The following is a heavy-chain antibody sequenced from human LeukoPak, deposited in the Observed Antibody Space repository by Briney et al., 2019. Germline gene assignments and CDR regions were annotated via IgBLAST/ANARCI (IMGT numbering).Heavy chain of an antibody. J-gene: IGHJ6*02. D-gene: IGHD3-10*01. V-gene: IGHV4-34*01. CDR1: GGSFSGYY. CDR2: INHSGST. CDR3: ARVGFTMVRGVISIPRYYYGMDV. Sequence: SETLSLTCAVYGGSFSGYYWSWVRQPPGKGLEWIGEINHSGSTNYNPSLKSRVTISVDTSKNQFSLKLSSVTAVDTAVYYCARVGFTMVRGVISIPRYYYGMDVWGQGTTVTVSS.